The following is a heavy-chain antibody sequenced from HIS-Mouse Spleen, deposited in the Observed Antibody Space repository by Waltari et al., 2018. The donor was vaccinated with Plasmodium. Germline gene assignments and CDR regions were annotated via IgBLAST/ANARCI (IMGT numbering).Heavy chain of an antibody. CDR3: ARGMGACFDY. Sequence: QLQLQESGPGLVQPSATLSITCTVPGGSFSSSSYYWGWSRQPPGKGREWIGGIYYSGSTYYNPSFKSRVTISVDTSKNQFSLKLSSVTAADTAVYYCARGMGACFDYWGQGTLVTVSS. CDR1: GGSFSSSSYY. CDR2: IYYSGST. J-gene: IGHJ4*02. V-gene: IGHV4-39*07. D-gene: IGHD3-16*01.